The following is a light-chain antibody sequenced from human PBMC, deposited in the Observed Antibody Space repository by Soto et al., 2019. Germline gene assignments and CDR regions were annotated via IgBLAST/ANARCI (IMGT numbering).Light chain of an antibody. Sequence: EIVMTQSPATLSVSPGERATLSCRASQSISSKVGWYQQKPGQAPRLLIYGASTRATGVPPKLSGSGSGTEFALTISSLQSQDFAVYYCQQYNIWSSITFGQGTRLEIK. CDR2: GAS. J-gene: IGKJ5*01. V-gene: IGKV3-15*01. CDR1: QSISSK. CDR3: QQYNIWSSIT.